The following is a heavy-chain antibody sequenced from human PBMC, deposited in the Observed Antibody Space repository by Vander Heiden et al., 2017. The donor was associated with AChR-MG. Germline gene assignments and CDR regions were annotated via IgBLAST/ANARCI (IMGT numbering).Heavy chain of an antibody. J-gene: IGHJ6*02. CDR2: ISWNSGSI. Sequence: EVQLVESGGGLVQPGRSLRLSCAASAFTFDDYAMHWVRQAPGKGLEWVAGISWNSGSIGYADSVKGRFTISRDNAKNSLYLQMNSLRAEDTALYYCAKDQRDCSGGSCYSRYYYYGMDVWGQGTTVTVSS. V-gene: IGHV3-9*01. D-gene: IGHD2-15*01. CDR1: AFTFDDYA. CDR3: AKDQRDCSGGSCYSRYYYYGMDV.